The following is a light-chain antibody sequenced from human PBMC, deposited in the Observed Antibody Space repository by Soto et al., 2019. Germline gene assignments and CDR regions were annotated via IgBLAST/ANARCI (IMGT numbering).Light chain of an antibody. V-gene: IGLV2-11*01. CDR2: DVS. CDR3: CPYAGCYTFPHV. Sequence: QSALTQPRSVSGSPGQSVTISCTGTSSDVGGYNYVSWYQQHPGKAPKLMIYDVSKRPSGVPDRFSGSKSGNTASLTISGLQAEDEADYYSCPYAGCYTFPHVSGTGTKVTVL. CDR1: SSDVGGYNY. J-gene: IGLJ1*01.